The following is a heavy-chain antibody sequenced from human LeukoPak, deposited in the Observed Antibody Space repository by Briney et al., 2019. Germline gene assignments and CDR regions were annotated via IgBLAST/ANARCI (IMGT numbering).Heavy chain of an antibody. V-gene: IGHV4-59*01. CDR2: IHYSGST. CDR1: AASIIRYY. CDR3: AKYGIYSFDY. Sequence: PSETLSLTCTVSAASIIRYYWSWIRQPPGKGLEWIGYIHYSGSTNCNPALKSRVTISLDTSKNQFSLKLTSVTAADTAVYYCAKYGIYSFDYWGQGTLVTVSS. D-gene: IGHD2-21*01. J-gene: IGHJ4*02.